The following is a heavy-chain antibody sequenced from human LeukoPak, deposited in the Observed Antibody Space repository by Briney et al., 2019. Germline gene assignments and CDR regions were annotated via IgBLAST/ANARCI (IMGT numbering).Heavy chain of an antibody. CDR1: GGSFSGYY. J-gene: IGHJ4*02. Sequence: SETLSLTCAVYGGSFSGYYWSWIRQPPGKGLEWIGEINHSGSTNYNPSLKSRVTISVDTSKNQFSLKLSSVTAADTALYYCARLNGNFQNFYDYWGQGTLVTVSS. V-gene: IGHV4-34*01. D-gene: IGHD1-7*01. CDR2: INHSGST. CDR3: ARLNGNFQNFYDY.